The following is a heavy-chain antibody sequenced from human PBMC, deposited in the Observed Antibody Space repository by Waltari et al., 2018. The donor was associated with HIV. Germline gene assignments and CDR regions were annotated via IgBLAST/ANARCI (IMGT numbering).Heavy chain of an antibody. CDR1: GYIFTNYG. Sequence: QVHLVQSGAELKMPGASVRVYCKTSGYIFTNYGVSWVRQAPGQGREWLGWSGVYNANTNYAQRRQGRVTLTTDTSTSTAYMVRRSLRSDDTAVYYCARGVGGSYYYGVDVWGQGTTVTVS. CDR2: SGVYNANT. CDR3: ARGVGGSYYYGVDV. J-gene: IGHJ6*02. V-gene: IGHV1-18*01.